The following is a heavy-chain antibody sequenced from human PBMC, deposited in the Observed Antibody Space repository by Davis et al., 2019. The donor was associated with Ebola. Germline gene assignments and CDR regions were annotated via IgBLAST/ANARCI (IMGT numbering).Heavy chain of an antibody. J-gene: IGHJ4*02. CDR2: INPNDGRT. CDR3: ANSITVAAQANFDY. D-gene: IGHD3-10*01. V-gene: IGHV1-46*01. CDR1: GYTFTNYY. Sequence: AASVNVSCKASGYTFTNYYMHWVRQAPGQGLEWMGMINPNDGRTIYAQKFQGRVTVTRDTSISTAYMELSRLTSDDTAVYYCANSITVAAQANFDYWGQGIVVTVSS.